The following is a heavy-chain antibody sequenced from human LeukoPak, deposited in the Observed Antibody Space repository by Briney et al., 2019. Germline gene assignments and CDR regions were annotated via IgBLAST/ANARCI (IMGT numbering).Heavy chain of an antibody. CDR2: INPSGGGTT. Sequence: ASAKVSCKASGYTFTSYYIHWVRQAPGQGLEWMGIINPSGGGTTAYAQKFQGRVTMTRDTSTSTVYMDLSSLRSEDTAVYYCARGALYDFWTGSYFDYWGQGTLVTVSS. V-gene: IGHV1-46*01. CDR1: GYTFTSYY. CDR3: ARGALYDFWTGSYFDY. D-gene: IGHD3-3*01. J-gene: IGHJ4*02.